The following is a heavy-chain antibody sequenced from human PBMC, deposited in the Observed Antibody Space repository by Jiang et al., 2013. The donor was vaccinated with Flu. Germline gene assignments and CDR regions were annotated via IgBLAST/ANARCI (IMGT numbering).Heavy chain of an antibody. V-gene: IGHV3-30*18. Sequence: SCAASGFTFSDFGITLGPPGSRQGAGVGAVISFDGRHEYYSDSVKGRFTISRDNSKNRVYMQMDSLRAEDTAVYYCAKDLDLYCAGDCYVFEHWGQGTLVTVSS. D-gene: IGHD2-21*02. J-gene: IGHJ4*02. CDR1: GFTFSDFG. CDR2: ISFDGRHE. CDR3: AKDLDLYCAGDCYVFEH.